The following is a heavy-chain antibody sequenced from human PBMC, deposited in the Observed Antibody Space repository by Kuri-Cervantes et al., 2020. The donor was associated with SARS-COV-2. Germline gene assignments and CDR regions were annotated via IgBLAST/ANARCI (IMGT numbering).Heavy chain of an antibody. V-gene: IGHV1-18*01. Sequence: APVKVSCKASGGTFSSYAISWVRQAPGQGLEWMGWISAYNGNTNYAQKLQGRVTMTTDTSTSTAYMELRSLRSDDTAVYYCARGNSGLVINWGQGTLVTVSS. J-gene: IGHJ4*02. CDR2: ISAYNGNT. CDR3: ARGNSGLVIN. D-gene: IGHD3-22*01. CDR1: GGTFSSYA.